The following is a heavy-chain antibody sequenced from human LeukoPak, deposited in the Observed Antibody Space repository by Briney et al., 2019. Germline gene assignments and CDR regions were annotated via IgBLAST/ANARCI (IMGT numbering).Heavy chain of an antibody. J-gene: IGHJ4*02. CDR1: GYTFTNYY. CDR2: INPNSGGT. Sequence: ASVKVSCKASGYTFTNYYIHWVRQAPGQGLEWMGWINPNSGGTNYAQKFQGRVTMTRDTSISTAYMELSRLRSDDTAVYYCARAPLRLGELSSYYFDYWGQGTLVTVSS. V-gene: IGHV1-2*02. CDR3: ARAPLRLGELSSYYFDY. D-gene: IGHD3-16*02.